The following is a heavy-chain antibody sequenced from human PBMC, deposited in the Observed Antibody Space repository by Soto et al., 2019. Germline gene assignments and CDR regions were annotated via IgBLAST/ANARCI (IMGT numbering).Heavy chain of an antibody. CDR1: GFTFSTSS. CDR3: ARAIGYAFDI. J-gene: IGHJ3*02. V-gene: IGHV3-21*01. D-gene: IGHD1-26*01. CDR2: ISSRSYT. Sequence: EVQLVESGGGLVKPGGSLRLSCAASGFTFSTSSLYWVRQAPGKGLEWVSSISSRSYTYYADSVKGRFTISRDNAKNSLYLQMKSLRAEDTAVYYCARAIGYAFDIWGQGTMVTVSS.